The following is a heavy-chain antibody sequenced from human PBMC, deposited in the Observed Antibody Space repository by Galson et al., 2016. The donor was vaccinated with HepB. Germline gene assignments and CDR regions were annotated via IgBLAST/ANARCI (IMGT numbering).Heavy chain of an antibody. CDR1: GFTFSSYW. V-gene: IGHV3-7*01. CDR2: IKQDGSEQ. Sequence: SLRLSCAASGFTFSSYWMSWVRQAPGKRLECVANIKQDGSEQYYVDSVKGRFTISRDNAKNTLYLEMNSLRAEDTAVYYCARDNWDDAGCSVDHWGQGTLVTASS. J-gene: IGHJ4*02. D-gene: IGHD1-20*01. CDR3: ARDNWDDAGCSVDH.